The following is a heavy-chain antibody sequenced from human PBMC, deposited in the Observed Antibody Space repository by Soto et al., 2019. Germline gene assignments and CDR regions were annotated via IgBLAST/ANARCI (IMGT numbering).Heavy chain of an antibody. CDR3: VRYCSTTLCNGVATRTFDY. Sequence: PGGSMRLSCAASRVTFRTYEMNWVRKAPGKGLEWVSYISSSGYTVYYADSVKGRFTISRDNTRNSLYLQMNSLRDEDTALYYCVRYCSTTLCNGVATRTFDYWGQGTLVTVSS. CDR1: RVTFRTYE. D-gene: IGHD2-2*01. CDR2: ISSSGYTV. J-gene: IGHJ4*02. V-gene: IGHV3-48*03.